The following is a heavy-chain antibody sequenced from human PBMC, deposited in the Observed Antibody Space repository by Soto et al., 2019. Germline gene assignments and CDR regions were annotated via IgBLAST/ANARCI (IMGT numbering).Heavy chain of an antibody. CDR2: ISSSSSYI. J-gene: IGHJ6*03. V-gene: IGHV3-21*01. Sequence: GGSLRLSCAASGFTFSSYSMNWVRQAPGKGLEWVSSISSSSSYIYYADSVKGRFTISRDNAKNSLYLQMNSLRAEDTAVYYCARGGYSGGSCYSHYYYYMDVWGKGTTVTVSS. CDR3: ARGGYSGGSCYSHYYYYMDV. CDR1: GFTFSSYS. D-gene: IGHD2-15*01.